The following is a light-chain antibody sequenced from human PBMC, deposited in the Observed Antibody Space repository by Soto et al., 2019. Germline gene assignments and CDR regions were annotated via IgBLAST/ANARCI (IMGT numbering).Light chain of an antibody. CDR2: AAS. CDR1: ESISSY. Sequence: DIQMTQSPSSLSASVGDRVTITCRASESISSYLNWYQQKPGKAPNVLIYAASSLQSGVPSRFSGGGSGTDFTLTISSLQPEDFETYCCQQSYDIPRTFGQGTRVEIK. J-gene: IGKJ1*01. V-gene: IGKV1-39*01. CDR3: QQSYDIPRT.